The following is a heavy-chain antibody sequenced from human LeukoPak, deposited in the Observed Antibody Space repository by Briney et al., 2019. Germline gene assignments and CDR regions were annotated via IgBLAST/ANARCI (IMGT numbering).Heavy chain of an antibody. J-gene: IGHJ6*02. CDR3: ARDNYYGSGSYYNRYYYYGMDV. CDR2: ISYDGSNK. Sequence: PGRSLRLSCAASGFTFSSYAMHWVRRAPGKGLEWVAVISYDGSNKYYADSVKGRFTISRDNSKNTLYLQMNSLRAEDTAVYYCARDNYYGSGSYYNRYYYYGMDVWGQGTTVTVSS. V-gene: IGHV3-30-3*01. CDR1: GFTFSSYA. D-gene: IGHD3-10*01.